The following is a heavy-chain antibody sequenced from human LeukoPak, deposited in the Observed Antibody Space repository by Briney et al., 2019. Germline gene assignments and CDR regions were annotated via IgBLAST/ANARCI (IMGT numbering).Heavy chain of an antibody. D-gene: IGHD2-2*01. Sequence: SETLSLTCTVSGGSISSGDYYWSWIRQPPGKGLEWIGYIYYSGSTYYNPSLKSRVTISVDTSKNQFSLKLSSVTAADTAVYYCARVYPLGYCSSTSCPEGYNFDYWGQGTLVTVSS. CDR1: GGSISSGDYY. J-gene: IGHJ4*02. CDR3: ARVYPLGYCSSTSCPEGYNFDY. CDR2: IYYSGST. V-gene: IGHV4-30-4*01.